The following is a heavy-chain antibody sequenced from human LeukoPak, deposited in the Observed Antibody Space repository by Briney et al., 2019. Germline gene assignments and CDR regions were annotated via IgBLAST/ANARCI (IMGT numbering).Heavy chain of an antibody. CDR2: INPNSGGT. V-gene: IGHV1-2*06. Sequence: ASVKVSCKASGGTFSSYAISWVRQAPGQGLEWMGRINPNSGGTNYAQKFQGRVTMTRDTSISTAYMELSRLRSDDTAVYYCARAVAELNWGQGTLVTVSS. J-gene: IGHJ4*02. CDR1: GGTFSSYA. D-gene: IGHD2-15*01. CDR3: ARAVAELN.